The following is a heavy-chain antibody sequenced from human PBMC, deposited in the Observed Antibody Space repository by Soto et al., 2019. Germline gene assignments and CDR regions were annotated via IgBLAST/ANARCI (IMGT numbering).Heavy chain of an antibody. Sequence: QVQLVESGGGVVQPGRSLRLSCAASGFTFSSYGMHWVRQAPGKGLEWVAVISYDGINKYYADPVKGRFSISRNNSKNTLYLQMNRLRAEYRAVYYCAKVWEQFFVIDYWGQGTLVTVSS. CDR2: ISYDGINK. V-gene: IGHV3-30*18. CDR1: GFTFSSYG. J-gene: IGHJ4*02. CDR3: AKVWEQFFVIDY. D-gene: IGHD1-26*01.